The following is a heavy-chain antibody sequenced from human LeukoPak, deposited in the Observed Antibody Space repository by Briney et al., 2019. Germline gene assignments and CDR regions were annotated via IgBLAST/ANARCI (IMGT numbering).Heavy chain of an antibody. Sequence: SETLSLTCTVSGGSISYYYWSWIRQPPGKGLEWIGYVYYSGSTSYNPSLKSRVTISLDTAKHQFSLKLNSVTAADTAVYYCARHAYCGGDCFGGAFEIWGQGTMVTVSS. J-gene: IGHJ3*02. D-gene: IGHD2-21*02. CDR2: VYYSGST. CDR3: ARHAYCGGDCFGGAFEI. V-gene: IGHV4-59*08. CDR1: GGSISYYY.